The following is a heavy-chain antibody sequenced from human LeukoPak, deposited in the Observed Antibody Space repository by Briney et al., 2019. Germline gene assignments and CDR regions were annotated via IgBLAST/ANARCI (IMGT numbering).Heavy chain of an antibody. Sequence: GGSLRLSCAASGFTFSSYAMHWVRQAPGKGLEWVAVISYDGSNKYYADSVKGRFTISRDNSKNTLYLQMNSLRAEDTAVYYCAKGLDGGYDKWGQGTLVTVSS. D-gene: IGHD5-12*01. CDR3: AKGLDGGYDK. V-gene: IGHV3-30*04. J-gene: IGHJ4*02. CDR1: GFTFSSYA. CDR2: ISYDGSNK.